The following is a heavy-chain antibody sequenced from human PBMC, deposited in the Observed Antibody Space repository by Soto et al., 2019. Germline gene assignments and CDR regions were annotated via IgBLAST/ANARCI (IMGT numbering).Heavy chain of an antibody. V-gene: IGHV4-30-2*01. CDR2: IYHSGST. CDR3: DRYLGGLDI. CDR1: GGSISSGGYS. J-gene: IGHJ3*02. Sequence: PSETLSLTCAVSGGSISSGGYSWSWIRQPPGKGLEWIGYIYHSGSTYYNPSLKSRVTISVDRSKNQFSLKLSSVTAADTAVDYCDRYLGGLDIWGQGKMVTVSS. D-gene: IGHD3-16*01.